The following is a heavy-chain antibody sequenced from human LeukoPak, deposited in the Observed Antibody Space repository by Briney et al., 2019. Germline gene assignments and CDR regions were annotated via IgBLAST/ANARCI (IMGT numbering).Heavy chain of an antibody. J-gene: IGHJ3*02. Sequence: GASVKVSCKASGGTFSSYAISWVRQAPGQGLEWMGRIIPILGIANYAQKFQGRVTITADKSTSTAYMELSSLRSEDTAVYYCARTWDVVVAAIPINAFDIWGQGTMVTVSS. V-gene: IGHV1-69*04. CDR2: IIPILGIA. D-gene: IGHD2-15*01. CDR3: ARTWDVVVAAIPINAFDI. CDR1: GGTFSSYA.